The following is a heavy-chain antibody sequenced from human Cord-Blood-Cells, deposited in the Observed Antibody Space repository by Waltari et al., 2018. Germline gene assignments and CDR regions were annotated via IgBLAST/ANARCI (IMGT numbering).Heavy chain of an antibody. CDR2: ISYDGSNK. Sequence: QVQLVESGGGVVHPGRSRRLPCAASGFPFSSSALHRVRQASGKGLGWVAVISYDGSNKYYADCVKGRFTISRDNSKNTLYLQMNSLRAEDTAVYYCASQFGWERLGGLFDYWGQGTLVTVSS. CDR1: GFPFSSSA. CDR3: ASQFGWERLGGLFDY. V-gene: IGHV3-30-3*01. D-gene: IGHD1-1*01. J-gene: IGHJ4*02.